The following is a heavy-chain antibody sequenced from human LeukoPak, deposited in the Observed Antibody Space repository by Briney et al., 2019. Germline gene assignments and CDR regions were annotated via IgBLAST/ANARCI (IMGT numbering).Heavy chain of an antibody. CDR3: ARDGGQLAAAGTT. Sequence: PSETLSLTCAVSGGSISSSNWWSWVRQPPEKGLEWIGEIYHSGSTNYNPSLKSRVTIPVDKSKNQFSLKLSSVTAADTAVYYCARDGGQLAAAGTTWGQGTLVTVSS. J-gene: IGHJ4*02. CDR2: IYHSGST. V-gene: IGHV4-4*02. D-gene: IGHD6-13*01. CDR1: GGSISSSNW.